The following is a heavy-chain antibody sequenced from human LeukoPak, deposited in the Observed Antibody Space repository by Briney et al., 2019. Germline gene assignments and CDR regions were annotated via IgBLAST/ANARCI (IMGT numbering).Heavy chain of an antibody. V-gene: IGHV1-18*01. D-gene: IGHD3-3*01. CDR1: GYTFTSYG. CDR2: ISAYNGNT. CDR3: ARGRSYYDFWSGYYPRYYYYYMDV. Sequence: GASVKVSRKASGYTFTSYGISWVRQAPGQGLEWMGWISAYNGNTNYAQKLQGRVTMTTDTSTSTAYMELRSLRSDDTAVYYCARGRSYYDFWSGYYPRYYYYYMDVWGKGTTVTVSS. J-gene: IGHJ6*03.